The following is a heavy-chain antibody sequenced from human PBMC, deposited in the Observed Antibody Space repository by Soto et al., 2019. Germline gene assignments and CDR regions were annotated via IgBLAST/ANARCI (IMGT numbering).Heavy chain of an antibody. CDR3: ARTSAAGKYYYGMDV. CDR2: IYPDDFDT. Sequence: GESLKISCKGSGYSFVTYLIAWVRQMPGKGLEWMGFIYPDDFDTRYSPSFEGQVTISADKSISTAYLQWSSLKASDTAMYYCARTSAAGKYYYGMDVWGQGTTVTVSS. V-gene: IGHV5-51*01. J-gene: IGHJ6*02. CDR1: GYSFVTYL. D-gene: IGHD6-13*01.